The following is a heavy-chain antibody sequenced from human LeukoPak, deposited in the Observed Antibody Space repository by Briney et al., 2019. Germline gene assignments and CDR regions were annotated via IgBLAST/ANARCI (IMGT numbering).Heavy chain of an antibody. D-gene: IGHD3-22*01. CDR1: GGSTTSYY. J-gene: IGHJ3*02. CDR2: THFSGST. Sequence: PSETLSLTCSVSGGSTTSYYWSWIRQSPGKGLEWIGYTHFSGSTNYNPSLKSRVTISLDMSKNQFSLKLSSVTAADTAVYFCARGPYSYDSSGAFDIWGQGTMVTVSS. V-gene: IGHV4-59*08. CDR3: ARGPYSYDSSGAFDI.